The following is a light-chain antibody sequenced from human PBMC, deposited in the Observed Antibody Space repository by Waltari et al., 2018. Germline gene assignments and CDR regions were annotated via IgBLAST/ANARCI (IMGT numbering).Light chain of an antibody. CDR3: QQRSNWPLT. Sequence: EIVLTHSPATLSLSPGERATLSCRASQRVSRYLAWYQQKPGQAPRLLIYDASNRATGIPARFSGSGSGTDFTLTISSLEPEDFAVYYCQQRSNWPLTFGGGTKVEIK. CDR2: DAS. J-gene: IGKJ4*01. CDR1: QRVSRY. V-gene: IGKV3-11*01.